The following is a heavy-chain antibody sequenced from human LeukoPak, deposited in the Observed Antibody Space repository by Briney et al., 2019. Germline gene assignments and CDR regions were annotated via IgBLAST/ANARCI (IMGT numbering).Heavy chain of an antibody. J-gene: IGHJ4*02. CDR3: ARNPVRGVIIGGY. V-gene: IGHV1-2*02. CDR1: GYTFTGYY. Sequence: ASVKVSCKASGYTFTGYYMHWLRQAPGQGLEWMGWINPNSGGTNYAQKFQGRVTMTRDTSISTAYMELSRLRSDDTAVYYCARNPVRGVIIGGYWGQGTLVTVSS. CDR2: INPNSGGT. D-gene: IGHD3-10*01.